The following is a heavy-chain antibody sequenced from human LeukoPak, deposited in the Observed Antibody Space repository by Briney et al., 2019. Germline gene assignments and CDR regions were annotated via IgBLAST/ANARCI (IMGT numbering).Heavy chain of an antibody. V-gene: IGHV4-38-2*01. CDR3: ARPRPNEKLGIVTGYFDL. Sequence: PSETLSLTCAVSGYSISSGYYWGWLRQPLLKGLEGNGSIYHSGSPYYSPSLDSRVTISVDTSKNQFSLKLSSVTAADTAVYYCARPRPNEKLGIVTGYFDLWGRGTLVTVSS. J-gene: IGHJ2*01. CDR2: IYHSGSP. CDR1: GYSISSGYY. D-gene: IGHD7-27*01.